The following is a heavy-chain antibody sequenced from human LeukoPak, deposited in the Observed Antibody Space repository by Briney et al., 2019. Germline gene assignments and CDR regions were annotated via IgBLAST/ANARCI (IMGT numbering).Heavy chain of an antibody. Sequence: PGGSLRLSCAASGFTFSTYAMSWVRQAPGKGLEWVAVISYDGSNKYYADSVKGRFTISRDNSKNTLYLQVNSLRAEDTAVYYCARSIMIFGVARGLGDWFDPWGQGTLVTVSS. CDR3: ARSIMIFGVARGLGDWFDP. J-gene: IGHJ5*02. V-gene: IGHV3-30-3*01. CDR2: ISYDGSNK. D-gene: IGHD3-3*01. CDR1: GFTFSTYA.